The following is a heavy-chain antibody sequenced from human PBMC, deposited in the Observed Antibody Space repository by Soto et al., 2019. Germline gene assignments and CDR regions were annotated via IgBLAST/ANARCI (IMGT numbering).Heavy chain of an antibody. V-gene: IGHV4-30-4*08. D-gene: IGHD6-6*01. Sequence: QVQLQESGPGLVQPSQTLSLTCTVSGGSIRSSDYYWSWIRQPPGKGLEWIGYVYYSESAYSNPSLQSRGFISVDTSKNHFSLNLTSLTAADTAVYYCARAPKVSGSAQTRPDFWGQGSLVTVSS. CDR2: VYYSESA. J-gene: IGHJ4*02. CDR1: GGSIRSSDYY. CDR3: ARAPKVSGSAQTRPDF.